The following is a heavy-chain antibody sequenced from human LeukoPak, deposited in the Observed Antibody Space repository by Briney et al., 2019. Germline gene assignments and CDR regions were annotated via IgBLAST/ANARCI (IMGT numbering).Heavy chain of an antibody. CDR2: INHSGST. J-gene: IGHJ4*02. V-gene: IGHV4-34*01. D-gene: IGHD3-10*01. CDR3: ARGGWEDYGSGSYYNLLAY. CDR1: GGSFSGYY. Sequence: SETLSLTCAVYGGSFSGYYWSWIRQPPGKGLEWIGEINHSGSTNYNPSLKSRVTISVDTSKNQFSLKLSSVTAADTAVYYCARGGWEDYGSGSYYNLLAYWGQGTLVTVSP.